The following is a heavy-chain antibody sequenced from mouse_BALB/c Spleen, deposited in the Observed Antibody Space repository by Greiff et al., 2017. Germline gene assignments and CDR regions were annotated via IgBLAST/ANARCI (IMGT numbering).Heavy chain of an antibody. V-gene: IGHV5-17*02. CDR1: GFTFSSFG. CDR2: ISSGSSTS. Sequence: EVMLVESGGGLVQPGGSRKLSCAASGFTFSSFGMPWVRQAPAKGLEWVAYISSGSSTSYYADTVKGRFTISRDNPKNTLFLQMTSLRSEDTAMYYCAKTVYYYGSSPYYYAMDYWGQGTSVTVSS. CDR3: AKTVYYYGSSPYYYAMDY. D-gene: IGHD1-1*01. J-gene: IGHJ4*01.